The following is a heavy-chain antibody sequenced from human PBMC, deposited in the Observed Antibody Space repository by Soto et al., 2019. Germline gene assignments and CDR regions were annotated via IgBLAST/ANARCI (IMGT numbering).Heavy chain of an antibody. D-gene: IGHD3-10*01. CDR2: IIPIFGTA. V-gene: IGHV1-69*01. Sequence: QVQLVQSGAEVKKPGSSVKVSCKASGGTFSSYAISWVRQAPRQGLEWMGGIIPIFGTANYAQKFQGRVTITADESTSTAYMELSSLRSEDTAVYYWARAHLAVRTRGDAFDIWGQGTMVTVSS. CDR3: ARAHLAVRTRGDAFDI. J-gene: IGHJ3*02. CDR1: GGTFSSYA.